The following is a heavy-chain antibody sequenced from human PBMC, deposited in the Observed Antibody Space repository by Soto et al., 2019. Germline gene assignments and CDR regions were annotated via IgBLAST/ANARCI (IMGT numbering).Heavy chain of an antibody. CDR3: ARDEGGYDISTGSPGTLDY. J-gene: IGHJ4*02. D-gene: IGHD3-9*01. Sequence: ASVKVSCKASGYTFTHFYITWVRQAPGQGLEWMGAISPHNFNTNYAQKFRGRVTLTTEKSTNTAYMDLRSLTSDDTAVYYCARDEGGYDISTGSPGTLDYWGQG. CDR2: ISPHNFNT. V-gene: IGHV1-18*01. CDR1: GYTFTHFY.